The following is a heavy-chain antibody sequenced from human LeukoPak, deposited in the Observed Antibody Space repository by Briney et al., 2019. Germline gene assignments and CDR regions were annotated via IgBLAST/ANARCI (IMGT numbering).Heavy chain of an antibody. D-gene: IGHD4-17*01. Sequence: PSETLSLTCTVSGGSISSGGYYWSWIRQHPGKGLEWIGYIYYSGSTYYNPSLKSRVTISVDTSKNQFSLKLSSVTAADTAVYYCAREYFYGDYVVGDAFDIWGQGTMVTVSS. CDR3: AREYFYGDYVVGDAFDI. CDR2: IYYSGST. J-gene: IGHJ3*02. V-gene: IGHV4-31*03. CDR1: GGSISSGGYY.